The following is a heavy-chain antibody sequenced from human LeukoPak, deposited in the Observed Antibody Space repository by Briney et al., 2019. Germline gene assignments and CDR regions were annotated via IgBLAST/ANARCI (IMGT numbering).Heavy chain of an antibody. D-gene: IGHD1-26*01. V-gene: IGHV7-4-1*02. Sequence: GASVKVSCKASGYTFTSQGMNWVRQAPGQGLEWMGWINTNTGNPTYAQDFTGRFVLSLDTSVSTAYLQINNLKAEDTAVYYCARDRYYMSAFDLWGRGTMVTVSS. J-gene: IGHJ3*01. CDR3: ARDRYYMSAFDL. CDR2: INTNTGNP. CDR1: GYTFTSQG.